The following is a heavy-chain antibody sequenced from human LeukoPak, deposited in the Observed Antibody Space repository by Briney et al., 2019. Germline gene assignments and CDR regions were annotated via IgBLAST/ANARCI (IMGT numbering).Heavy chain of an antibody. CDR2: INSRAGST. D-gene: IGHD3-3*01. CDR1: GYTFTSHY. Sequence: SSVQVSCRASGYTFTSHYMHWVRQAPGQGLEWMGIINSRAGSTSYPQKFQGRVTMTRDTSTSTVYMELRSLRSEDTAVYYCAAPGASGFVGNFWSGPLDFWGQGTLVTVSS. V-gene: IGHV1-46*01. J-gene: IGHJ4*02. CDR3: AAPGASGFVGNFWSGPLDF.